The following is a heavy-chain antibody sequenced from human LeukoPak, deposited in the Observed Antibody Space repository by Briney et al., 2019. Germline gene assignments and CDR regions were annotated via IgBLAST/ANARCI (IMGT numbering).Heavy chain of an antibody. V-gene: IGHV1-69*13. CDR3: ARNMGRRSSSWYWFDP. CDR2: IIPIFGTA. J-gene: IGHJ5*02. Sequence: ASVKVSCKPSGGTFSSAAISWVRQAPGQGLEWMGGIIPIFGTANYAQKFQGRVTITADESTSTAYMELSSVRSDDSAVYNCARNMGRRSSSWYWFDPWGQGTLVTVSS. D-gene: IGHD6-13*01. CDR1: GGTFSSAA.